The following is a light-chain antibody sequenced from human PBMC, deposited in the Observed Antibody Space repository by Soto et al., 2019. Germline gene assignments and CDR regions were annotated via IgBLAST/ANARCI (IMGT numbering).Light chain of an antibody. Sequence: EILLTQSPGTLSLSPGERATLSCRASQSVRNSYLAWYQQKPGQAPRLLIYGASGRATGIPDRFSGSGSGTGFTLTISRLEPEDFAVYYWQQYGSSPYTFGQGTKLEI. CDR2: GAS. CDR1: QSVRNSY. V-gene: IGKV3-20*01. J-gene: IGKJ2*01. CDR3: QQYGSSPYT.